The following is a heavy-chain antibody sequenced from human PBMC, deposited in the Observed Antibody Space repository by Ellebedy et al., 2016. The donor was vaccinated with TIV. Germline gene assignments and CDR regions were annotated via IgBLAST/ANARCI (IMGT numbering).Heavy chain of an antibody. CDR3: ARDGAYNYDTYWYFDL. V-gene: IGHV3-48*02. D-gene: IGHD5-18*01. Sequence: GGSLRLSCEASGFTFSNSNLNWVRQAPGKGLEWVSYISTGSRNIYYADSVKGRFTISRDNAKNSLYLHMNSLRDEDTAVYYCARDGAYNYDTYWYFDLWGRGTLVTVSP. CDR2: ISTGSRNI. J-gene: IGHJ2*01. CDR1: GFTFSNSN.